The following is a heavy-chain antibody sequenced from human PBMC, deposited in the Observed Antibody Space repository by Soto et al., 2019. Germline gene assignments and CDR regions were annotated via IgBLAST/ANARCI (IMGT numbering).Heavy chain of an antibody. D-gene: IGHD2-2*01. V-gene: IGHV3-23*01. CDR2: ISGNGGST. CDR1: GFTFSSYA. J-gene: IGHJ4*01. Sequence: GGSLRLSCAASGFTFSSYAMSLVRQAPGKGLEGFSAISGNGGSTYYADSVKGRFPISRDNSKNTLYLQMNSLKIEDTAVYYCTTDSYSSITVVRFDYWGHGTLVTVSS. CDR3: TTDSYSSITVVRFDY.